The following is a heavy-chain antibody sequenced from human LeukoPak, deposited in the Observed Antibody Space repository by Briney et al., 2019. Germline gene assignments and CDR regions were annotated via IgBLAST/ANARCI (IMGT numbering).Heavy chain of an antibody. CDR1: GYTFSSYS. CDR3: ARDPITEVRGVRSYYFDY. D-gene: IGHD3-10*01. J-gene: IGHJ4*02. CDR2: IYTSSSYI. Sequence: PGGSLRLSCAASGYTFSSYSMNWVRQAPGKGLEWVSSIYTSSSYIYYAASVKGRFTISRDNAKNSLYLQMNSLRAEDTAVYYCARDPITEVRGVRSYYFDYWGQGTLVTVSS. V-gene: IGHV3-21*01.